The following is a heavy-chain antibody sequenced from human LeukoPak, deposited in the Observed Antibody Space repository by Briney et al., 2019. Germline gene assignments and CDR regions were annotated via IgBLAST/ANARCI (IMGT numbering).Heavy chain of an antibody. D-gene: IGHD3-22*01. CDR1: GGSISSYY. CDR3: ARDPNYYDSSGYGDAFDI. Sequence: SETLSLTCTVSGGSISSYYWSWIRQPAGKGLEWIGRIYTSGSTNYNPSLKSRVTMSVDMSKNQFSLKLSSVTAADTAVYYCARDPNYYDSSGYGDAFDIWGQGTMVTVSS. V-gene: IGHV4-4*07. J-gene: IGHJ3*02. CDR2: IYTSGST.